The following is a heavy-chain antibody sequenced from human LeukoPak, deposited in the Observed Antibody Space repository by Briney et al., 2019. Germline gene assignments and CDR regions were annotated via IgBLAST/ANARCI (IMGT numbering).Heavy chain of an antibody. CDR1: GGSISSYY. J-gene: IGHJ3*02. V-gene: IGHV4-59*01. Sequence: PSETLSLTCTVSGGSISSYYWSWIRQPPGKGLEWIGYIYYSGSTNYNPSLKSRVTISVDTSKNQFSLKLSSVTAADTAVYYCARADYYYDSSGYPDAFDIWGQGTMVTVSS. CDR2: IYYSGST. CDR3: ARADYYYDSSGYPDAFDI. D-gene: IGHD3-22*01.